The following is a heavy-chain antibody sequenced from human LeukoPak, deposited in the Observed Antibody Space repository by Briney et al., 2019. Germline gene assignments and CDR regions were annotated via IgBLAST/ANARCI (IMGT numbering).Heavy chain of an antibody. J-gene: IGHJ4*02. CDR2: IWYEGSNK. CDR3: ARGSGDSSGYYHDY. D-gene: IGHD3-22*01. V-gene: IGHV3-33*01. Sequence: GGSLRLSCAASGFTFSSYGMHWVRQAPGKGLEWVAVIWYEGSNKYYADSVKGRFTISRDNSKNTLYLQMNSLRAEDTAVYYCARGSGDSSGYYHDYWGQGTLVTVSS. CDR1: GFTFSSYG.